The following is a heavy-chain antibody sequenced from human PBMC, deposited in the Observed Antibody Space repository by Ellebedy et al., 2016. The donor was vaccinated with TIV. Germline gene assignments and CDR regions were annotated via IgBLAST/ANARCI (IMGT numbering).Heavy chain of an antibody. CDR3: SRDGGRGGGNDF. V-gene: IGHV3-48*02. D-gene: IGHD3-16*01. CDR2: IKSSSNPI. J-gene: IGHJ4*02. CDR1: GFTFRSYS. Sequence: GGSLRLSCAASGFTFRSYSMNWVRQAPGKGLEWVSHIKSSSNPIYYADSVKGRFIIPRDNAKNSLYLQMNNLRDEDTAVYYCSRDGGRGGGNDFWGQGTLVIVSS.